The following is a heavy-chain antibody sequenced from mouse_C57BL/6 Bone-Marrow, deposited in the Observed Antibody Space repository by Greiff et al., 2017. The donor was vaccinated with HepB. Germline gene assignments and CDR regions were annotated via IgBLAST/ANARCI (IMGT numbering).Heavy chain of an antibody. Sequence: QVQLQQPGAELVRPGSSVKLSCKASGYTFTSYWMHWVKQRPIQGLEWIGNIDPSDSETHYNQKFKDKATLTVDKSSSTAYMQLSSLTSEDSAVYYCARAGSYDAMDYWGQGTSVTVSS. CDR3: ARAGSYDAMDY. V-gene: IGHV1-52*01. D-gene: IGHD1-1*02. CDR1: GYTFTSYW. CDR2: IDPSDSET. J-gene: IGHJ4*01.